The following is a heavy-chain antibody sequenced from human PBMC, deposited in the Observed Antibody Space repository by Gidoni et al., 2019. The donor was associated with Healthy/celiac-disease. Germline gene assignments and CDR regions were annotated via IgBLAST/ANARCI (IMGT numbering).Heavy chain of an antibody. D-gene: IGHD6-19*01. CDR3: ATVAGIGGAFDI. J-gene: IGHJ3*02. V-gene: IGHV3-23*01. CDR1: GLTFRSYA. CDR2: ISGSGGST. Sequence: EVQLLESGGGLVQPGGSLRLSCAASGLTFRSYAMSWVRQAPGKGLEWVSAISGSGGSTYYADSVKGRFTISRDNSKNTLYLQMNSLRAEDTAVYYCATVAGIGGAFDIWGQGTMVTVSS.